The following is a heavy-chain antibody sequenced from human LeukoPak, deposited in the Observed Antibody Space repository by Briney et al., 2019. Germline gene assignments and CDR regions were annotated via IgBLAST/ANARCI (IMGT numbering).Heavy chain of an antibody. CDR1: GYTFTSYG. CDR3: ARAGIRTAMYDY. CDR2: INPNSGGT. V-gene: IGHV1-2*02. D-gene: IGHD5-18*01. J-gene: IGHJ4*02. Sequence: ASVKVSCKASGYTFTSYGISWVRQAPGQGLEWMGWINPNSGGTNYAQKFQGRVTMTRDTSISTAYMELSRLRSDDTAVYYCARAGIRTAMYDYWGQGTLVTVSS.